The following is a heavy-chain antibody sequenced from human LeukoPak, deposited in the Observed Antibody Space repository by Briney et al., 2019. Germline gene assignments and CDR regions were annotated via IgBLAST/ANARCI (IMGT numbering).Heavy chain of an antibody. D-gene: IGHD3-3*01. CDR1: GGSFSGYY. Sequence: SETLSLTCAVYGGSFSGYYWSWIRQPPGKGLEWIGSIYHSGSTYYNPSLKSRVTISVDTSKNQFSLKLSSVTAADTAVHYCARHSGIYDFWSGYDYWGQGTLVTVSS. V-gene: IGHV4-34*01. CDR3: ARHSGIYDFWSGYDY. CDR2: IYHSGST. J-gene: IGHJ4*02.